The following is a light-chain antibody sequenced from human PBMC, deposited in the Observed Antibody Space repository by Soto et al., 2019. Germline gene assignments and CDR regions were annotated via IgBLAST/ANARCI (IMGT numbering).Light chain of an antibody. J-gene: IGKJ1*01. V-gene: IGKV1-8*01. CDR3: QQYYSYPWT. CDR1: QGISSY. Sequence: AIRMSQSAASFSASTGDRVTITCRASQGISSYLAWYQQKPGKAPKLLIYAASTLQSGVPSRFSGSGSGTDFTLTISCLQSEDFATYYRQQYYSYPWTFGQGTKVEIK. CDR2: AAS.